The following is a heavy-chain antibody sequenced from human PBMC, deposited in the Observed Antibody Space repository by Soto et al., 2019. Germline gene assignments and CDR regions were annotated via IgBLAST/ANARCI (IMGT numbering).Heavy chain of an antibody. V-gene: IGHV1-46*01. CDR1: GYTFTRHY. CDR2: INPSGGSP. CDR3: ARSRAPGASDAFDI. Sequence: ASVKVSCKASGYTFTRHYIYWVRQAPGEGLQWMGFINPSGGSPVYPQKFQGTVTMTSDTSTTTVYMELSSLRSEDTGVYYCARSRAPGASDAFDIWGQGTMVTVSS. D-gene: IGHD2-8*02. J-gene: IGHJ3*02.